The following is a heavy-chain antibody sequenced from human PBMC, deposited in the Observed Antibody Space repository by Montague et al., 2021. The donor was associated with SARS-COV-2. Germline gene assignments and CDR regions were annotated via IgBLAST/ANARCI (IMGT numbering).Heavy chain of an antibody. CDR2: LSYDGSNK. CDR3: ARDPLLTIFGSYYYYMDV. CDR1: GFTFSSYA. Sequence: YLRLSCAASGFTFSSYAMHWVRQAPGRGLEWVAVLSYDGSNKYYVDSVKGRFTISRDNSKNTLFLQMNSLRAEDTAVYYCARDPLLTIFGSYYYYMDVWGKGTTVTVSS. J-gene: IGHJ6*03. D-gene: IGHD3-3*01. V-gene: IGHV3-30*04.